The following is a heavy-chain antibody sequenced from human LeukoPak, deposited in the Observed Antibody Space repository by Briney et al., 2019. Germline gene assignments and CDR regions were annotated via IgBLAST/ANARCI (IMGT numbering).Heavy chain of an antibody. CDR2: IYYSGST. Sequence: SETLSLTCTVSGGSISSYYWSWLRQPPGKGLEWIGYIYYSGSTNYNPSLTSRVTISVDTSKNQFSLKLKSVTAADTAMYYCARDYGSGNSQIFDYWGQGTLVTVSS. J-gene: IGHJ4*02. V-gene: IGHV4-59*01. CDR1: GGSISSYY. D-gene: IGHD3-10*01. CDR3: ARDYGSGNSQIFDY.